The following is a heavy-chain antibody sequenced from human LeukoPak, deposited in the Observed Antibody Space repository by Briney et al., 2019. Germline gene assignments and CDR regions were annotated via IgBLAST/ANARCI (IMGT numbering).Heavy chain of an antibody. J-gene: IGHJ3*02. CDR2: IIPIFGIA. Sequence: ASVKVSCKASGGTFSSYAISWVRQAPGQGLEWMGRIIPIFGIANYAQKSQGRVTITADKSTSTAYMELSSLRSEDTAVYYCARRDRTGNAFDIWGQGTMVTVSS. CDR1: GGTFSSYA. CDR3: ARRDRTGNAFDI. D-gene: IGHD1-1*01. V-gene: IGHV1-69*04.